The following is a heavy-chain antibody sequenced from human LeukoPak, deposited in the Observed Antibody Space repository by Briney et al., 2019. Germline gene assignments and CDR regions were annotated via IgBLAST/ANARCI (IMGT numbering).Heavy chain of an antibody. D-gene: IGHD3-22*01. CDR1: GFTFSSYA. CDR3: AKEPFKYYYDSSGYYDY. J-gene: IGHJ4*02. V-gene: IGHV3-23*01. CDR2: ISGSGGST. Sequence: PGGSLRLSCAASGFTFSSYAMSWVRQAPGKGLEWVSAISGSGGSTYYADSVKGRFTISRDNSKNTLYLQMNSLRAEDTAVYYCAKEPFKYYYDSSGYYDYWGQGTLVTVSS.